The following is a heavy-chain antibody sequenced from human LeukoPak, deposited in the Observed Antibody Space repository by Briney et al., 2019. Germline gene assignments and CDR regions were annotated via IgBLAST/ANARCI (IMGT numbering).Heavy chain of an antibody. Sequence: GSLRLSCAASGFTFSSYELYWVRQAPGKGLEWISYISSSSTIIKYADSVRGRFTISRDDARESLYLQMSSLRADDTAIYYCGASRQYVGAFDIWGQGTLVTVS. V-gene: IGHV3-48*03. J-gene: IGHJ3*02. CDR2: ISSSSTII. CDR3: GASRQYVGAFDI. D-gene: IGHD3-16*01. CDR1: GFTFSSYE.